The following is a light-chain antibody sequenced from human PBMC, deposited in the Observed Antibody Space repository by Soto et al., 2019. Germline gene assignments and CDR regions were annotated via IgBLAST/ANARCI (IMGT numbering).Light chain of an antibody. CDR2: GAS. V-gene: IGKV3-20*01. J-gene: IGKJ2*01. CDR3: QQYGNSPPNT. Sequence: EIVLTQSPGTLSLSPGERATLSCRASQSVSSSYLAGYQQKPGQAPRLLIYGASSRATGIPDRFSGSGSGTDFTLTISILEPEDFAVYFCQQYGNSPPNTFGQGTKVEIK. CDR1: QSVSSSY.